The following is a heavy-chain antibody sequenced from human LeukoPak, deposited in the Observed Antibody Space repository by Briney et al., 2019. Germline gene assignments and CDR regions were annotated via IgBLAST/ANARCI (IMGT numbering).Heavy chain of an antibody. D-gene: IGHD3-10*02. CDR3: AELGITMIGGV. J-gene: IGHJ6*04. V-gene: IGHV3-21*01. CDR2: ISSSSSYT. CDR1: GSTFSSYS. Sequence: PGGSLRLSCAASGSTFSSYSMNWVRQAPGKGLEWVSSISSSSSYTYYADSVKGRFTISRDNAKNSLYLQMNSLRAEDTAVYYCAELGITMIGGVWGKGTTVTISS.